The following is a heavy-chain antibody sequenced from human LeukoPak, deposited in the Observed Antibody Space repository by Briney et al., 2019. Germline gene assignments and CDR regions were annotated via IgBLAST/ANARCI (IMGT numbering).Heavy chain of an antibody. CDR2: CDSDGSGT. J-gene: IGHJ3*02. V-gene: IGHV3-74*01. CDR3: ATSSVWGGAFNI. D-gene: IGHD3-16*01. Sequence: QSGGSLRLSCAASGSTFSIYWMYWVRQAPGKGLMWVSRCDSDGSGTTYVDSVKGRFTVSRDNAKSTLYLQMSSLRAEDTAVYYCATSSVWGGAFNIWGQGTMVTVSA. CDR1: GSTFSIYW.